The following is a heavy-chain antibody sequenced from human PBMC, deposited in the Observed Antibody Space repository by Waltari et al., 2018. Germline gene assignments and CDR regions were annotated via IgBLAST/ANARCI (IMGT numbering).Heavy chain of an antibody. D-gene: IGHD3-3*01. J-gene: IGHJ5*02. CDR3: ARTRSTLFGVVTFHGFDP. V-gene: IGHV1-3*01. CDR1: GYTFTSYG. CDR2: INAGNGHT. Sequence: VQLVQPGAEVKKPGASVKIACKASGYTFTSYGLHWVRQAPGQRLEWMACINAGNGHTKYSQKYQGRVTVTRDTSASTAYMDLSSLRSEDTAVYYCARTRSTLFGVVTFHGFDPWGPGTLVTVS.